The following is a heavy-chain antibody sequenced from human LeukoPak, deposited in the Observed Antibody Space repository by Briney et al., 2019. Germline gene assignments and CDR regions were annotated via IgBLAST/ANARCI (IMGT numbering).Heavy chain of an antibody. CDR1: GYTFTSYD. D-gene: IGHD2-2*01. CDR2: MNPNSGNT. J-gene: IGHJ5*02. Sequence: PLASVKVSCKASGYTFTSYDINWVRQATGQGLEWMGWMNPNSGNTGYAQKFQGRATMTRNTSISTAYMELSSLRSEDTAVYYCARGIVVVPAAIVRVDWFDPWGQGTLVTVSS. V-gene: IGHV1-8*01. CDR3: ARGIVVVPAAIVRVDWFDP.